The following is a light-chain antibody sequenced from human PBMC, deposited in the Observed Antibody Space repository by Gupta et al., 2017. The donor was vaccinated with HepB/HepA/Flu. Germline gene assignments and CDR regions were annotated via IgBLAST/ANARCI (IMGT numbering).Light chain of an antibody. CDR2: DVT. J-gene: IGLJ3*02. Sequence: QSALTQPASVSGSPGQSITISCTGTSSDVGGYNSVSWYQQYPGKAPKLLIYDVTARPSGISTRFSASKSGNTASLTISGLQTEDEADYFCSSFTRSTSTLVLFDGGTKVTVL. CDR3: SSFTRSTSTLVL. CDR1: SSDVGGYNS. V-gene: IGLV2-14*03.